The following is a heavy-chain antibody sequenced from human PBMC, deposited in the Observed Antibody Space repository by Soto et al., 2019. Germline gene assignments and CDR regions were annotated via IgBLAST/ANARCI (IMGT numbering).Heavy chain of an antibody. CDR1: GGSISSGGYS. J-gene: IGHJ5*02. Sequence: QLQLQESGSGLVKPSQTLSLTCAVSGGSISSGGYSWSWIRQPPGKGLEWIGYIYHSGRTHYNPSLKSPVTISVDRSKNQFSLKLSSVTAADTAVYYCARTESGTFDPWGQGTLVTVSS. D-gene: IGHD1-7*01. CDR2: IYHSGRT. V-gene: IGHV4-30-2*01. CDR3: ARTESGTFDP.